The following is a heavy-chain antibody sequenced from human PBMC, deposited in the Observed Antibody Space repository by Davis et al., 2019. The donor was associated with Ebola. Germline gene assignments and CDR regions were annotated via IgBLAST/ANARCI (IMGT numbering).Heavy chain of an antibody. D-gene: IGHD1-20*01. V-gene: IGHV5-51*01. Sequence: GESLKISCKDSGDSFTSHWIGWVRQMPGKGLEWMGIIFTGDSDTRYRPSFRGQVTISADKSITTAYLQWSGLRASDTAMYYCASLRRTITGMDDAFDIWGRGTLVTVSS. CDR3: ASLRRTITGMDDAFDI. CDR1: GDSFTSHW. CDR2: IFTGDSDT. J-gene: IGHJ2*01.